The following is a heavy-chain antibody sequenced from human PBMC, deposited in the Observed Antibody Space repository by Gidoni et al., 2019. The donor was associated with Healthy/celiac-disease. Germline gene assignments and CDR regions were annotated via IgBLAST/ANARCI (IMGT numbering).Heavy chain of an antibody. V-gene: IGHV2-5*01. Sequence: QLTLKESGPTLVKPTQTPTLTCTFSGFSLSPIGVGVGWIRQPPGKALEWLALIYWNDDKRYSPSLKSRLTITKDTSKNQVVLTMTNMDPVDTATYYCAHRGYCSGGSCSYYFDYWGQGTLVTVSS. CDR3: AHRGYCSGGSCSYYFDY. D-gene: IGHD2-15*01. CDR2: IYWNDDK. CDR1: GFSLSPIGVG. J-gene: IGHJ4*02.